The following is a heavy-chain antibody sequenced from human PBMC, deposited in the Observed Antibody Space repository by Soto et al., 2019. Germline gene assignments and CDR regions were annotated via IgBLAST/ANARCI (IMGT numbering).Heavy chain of an antibody. J-gene: IGHJ6*02. Sequence: QVQLVQSGAEVKKPGSSVKVSCKASGGTFSSYTISWVRQAPGQGLEWMVRIIPILGIANYAQKFQGRVTITADKSTSTAYMELSSLRSEDTAVYYCARGEDGSGSYLSQGAQTYYYYGMDVWGQWTTVTVSS. CDR1: GGTFSSYT. CDR2: IIPILGIA. D-gene: IGHD3-10*01. CDR3: ARGEDGSGSYLSQGAQTYYYYGMDV. V-gene: IGHV1-69*02.